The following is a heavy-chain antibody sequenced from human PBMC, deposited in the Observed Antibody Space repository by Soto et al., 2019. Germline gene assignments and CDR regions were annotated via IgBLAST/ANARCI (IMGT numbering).Heavy chain of an antibody. J-gene: IGHJ4*02. D-gene: IGHD3-22*01. CDR2: ISGNGVST. CDR3: ARLGDSSGLNYIDY. V-gene: IGHV3-23*01. CDR1: GFTFSSYV. Sequence: VRSLRLSCAASGFTFSSYVMSWVRQAPGKGLEWVSSISGNGVSTYYADSVKGRFTISRDKSISTAYLQWSSLKASDTAMYYCARLGDSSGLNYIDYWGQGTLVTVSS.